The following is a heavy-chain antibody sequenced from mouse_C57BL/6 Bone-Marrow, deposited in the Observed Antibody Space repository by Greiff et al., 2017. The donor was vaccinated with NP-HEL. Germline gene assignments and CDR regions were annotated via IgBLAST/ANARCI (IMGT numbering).Heavy chain of an antibody. CDR2: IYPRSGNT. CDR3: ARPSNWDGFAY. Sequence: VKLMESGAELARPGASVKLSCKASGYTFTSYGISWVKQRTGQGLEWIGEIYPRSGNTYYNEKFKGKATLTADKSSSTAYMELRSLTSEDSAVYFCARPSNWDGFAYWGQGTLVTVSA. D-gene: IGHD4-1*01. CDR1: GYTFTSYG. V-gene: IGHV1-81*01. J-gene: IGHJ3*01.